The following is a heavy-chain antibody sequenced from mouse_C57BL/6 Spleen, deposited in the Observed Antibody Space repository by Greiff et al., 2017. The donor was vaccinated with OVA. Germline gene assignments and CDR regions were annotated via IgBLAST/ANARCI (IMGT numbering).Heavy chain of an antibody. CDR3: ARISLIYDGYWYFDV. J-gene: IGHJ1*03. CDR2: IYPGSGST. CDR1: GYTFTSYW. V-gene: IGHV1-55*01. D-gene: IGHD2-3*01. Sequence: QVHVKQPGAELVKPGASVKMSCKASGYTFTSYWITWVKQRPGQGLEWIGDIYPGSGSTNYNEKFKSKATLTVDTSSSTAYMQLSSLTSEDSAVYYCARISLIYDGYWYFDVWGTGTTVTVSS.